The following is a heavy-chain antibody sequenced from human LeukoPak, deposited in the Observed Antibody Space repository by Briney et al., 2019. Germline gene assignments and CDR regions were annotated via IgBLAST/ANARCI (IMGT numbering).Heavy chain of an antibody. V-gene: IGHV3-7*03. J-gene: IGHJ4*02. CDR2: IKQDGSEK. D-gene: IGHD5-12*01. CDR3: AKYSDYDLNY. Sequence: PGGSLRLSCAASRFTFSSYWMSWVRQAPGKGLEWVANIKQDGSEKYYVDSVEGRFTISRDNAKNSLYLQMNSLRAEDTAVYYCAKYSDYDLNYWGQGTLVTVSS. CDR1: RFTFSSYW.